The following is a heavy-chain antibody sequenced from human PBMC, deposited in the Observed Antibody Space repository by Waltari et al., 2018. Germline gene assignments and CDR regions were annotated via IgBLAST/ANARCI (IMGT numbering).Heavy chain of an antibody. Sequence: EVELVQSGAEVKKPGATVKISCKASGYTFMDPFMHWVQQVPGKGLEWMGRIDPEDGETVYSEKFQGRVTITADTSTDTAYMELSSLTSGDTAVYYCAPLPGGSGQTFDYWGQGTLVTVSS. J-gene: IGHJ4*02. CDR3: APLPGGSGQTFDY. V-gene: IGHV1-69-2*01. CDR2: IDPEDGET. D-gene: IGHD3-10*01. CDR1: GYTFMDPF.